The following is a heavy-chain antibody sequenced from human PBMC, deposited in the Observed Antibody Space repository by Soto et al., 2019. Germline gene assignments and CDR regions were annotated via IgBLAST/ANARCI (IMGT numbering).Heavy chain of an antibody. CDR1: GFTFSSYG. J-gene: IGHJ3*02. Sequence: QVQLVESGGGVVQPGRSLRLSCAASGFTFSSYGMHWVRQAPGKGLEWVAVIWYDGSNKYYADSVKGRFTISRDNSKSTLYLQMNSLRAEDTAVYFCAREAEAKRACDIWGQGTMVTV. CDR3: AREAEAKRACDI. CDR2: IWYDGSNK. V-gene: IGHV3-33*01.